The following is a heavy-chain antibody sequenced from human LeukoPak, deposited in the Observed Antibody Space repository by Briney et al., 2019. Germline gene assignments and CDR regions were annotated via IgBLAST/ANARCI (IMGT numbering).Heavy chain of an antibody. D-gene: IGHD1-14*01. CDR2: IIASGAGT. J-gene: IGHJ4*02. V-gene: IGHV3-23*01. CDR3: AKGNLQYYYDY. CDR1: GFTFSSYA. Sequence: PGGSLRLSCTASGFTFSSYAMTWVRQAPGKGLKWVSSIIASGAGTYYTDSVEGRFSIPRDNSKNTLFLQMNSLRAEGTAIYYCAKGNLQYYYDYWGQGTLVTVSS.